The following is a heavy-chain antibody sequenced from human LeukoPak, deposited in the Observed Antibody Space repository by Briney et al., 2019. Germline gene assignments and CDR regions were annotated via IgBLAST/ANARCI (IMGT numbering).Heavy chain of an antibody. Sequence: SQTLSLTCTVSGGSIDTAGYFWSWIRQHPEKGLEWIGDIRYSVRTYYNPSLKSRVTISLDTSKNQFSLKLSSVTVADTAVYYCARDRAVVTAVGGRYYGMDVWGQGTTVTVSS. V-gene: IGHV4-31*03. CDR1: GGSIDTAGYF. CDR2: IRYSVRT. J-gene: IGHJ6*02. CDR3: ARDRAVVTAVGGRYYGMDV. D-gene: IGHD2-21*02.